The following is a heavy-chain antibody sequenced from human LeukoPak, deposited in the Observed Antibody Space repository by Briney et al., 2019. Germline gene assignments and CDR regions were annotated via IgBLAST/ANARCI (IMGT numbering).Heavy chain of an antibody. D-gene: IGHD2-21*01. J-gene: IGHJ4*02. Sequence: GGSLRLSCEASGLTLSNHEFSHYEMNWVRQAPGKGLEWLSYISSSGANRYYAESVKGRFTVSRDNGKDAHYLQMNSLRVEDTAVYYCARAASDLWPDRYLDYWGQGTLVTVSS. CDR3: ARAASDLWPDRYLDY. CDR1: GLTLSNHEFSHYE. CDR2: ISSSGANR. V-gene: IGHV3-48*03.